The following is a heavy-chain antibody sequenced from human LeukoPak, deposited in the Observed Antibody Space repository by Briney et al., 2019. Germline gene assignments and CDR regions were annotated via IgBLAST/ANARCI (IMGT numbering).Heavy chain of an antibody. CDR2: ISDTGATT. J-gene: IGHJ4*02. D-gene: IGHD5-12*01. Sequence: GGSLRLSCAASGFSFSTYSMSWVRQAPGKGLEWVSVISDTGATTFYADSVKGRFTISRDNSKNTLYLQMSSLRAEDTAVYYCARDRAYSGYDSLGFDYWGQGTLVTVSS. CDR1: GFSFSTYS. V-gene: IGHV3-23*01. CDR3: ARDRAYSGYDSLGFDY.